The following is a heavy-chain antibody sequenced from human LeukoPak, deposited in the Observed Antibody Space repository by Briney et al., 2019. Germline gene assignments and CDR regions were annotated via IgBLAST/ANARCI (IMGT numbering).Heavy chain of an antibody. D-gene: IGHD6-19*01. Sequence: GGSLRLSCAASGFTFSTYNMNWVRQAPGKGLEWVSSITSGSSYKYYADSVKGRFTISRDNAQNSLYLQMNSLRAEDTAVYYCATNFRSEGCLDYWGQGTLVTVSS. V-gene: IGHV3-21*01. CDR2: ITSGSSYK. CDR3: ATNFRSEGCLDY. J-gene: IGHJ4*02. CDR1: GFTFSTYN.